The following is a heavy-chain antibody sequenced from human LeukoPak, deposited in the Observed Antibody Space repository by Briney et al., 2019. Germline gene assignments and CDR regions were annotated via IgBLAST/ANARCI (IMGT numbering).Heavy chain of an antibody. CDR1: GFTFSSYG. J-gene: IGHJ4*02. Sequence: GGSLRLSCVASGFTFSSYGMSWVRQSLGKRLEWVSYVSSTSSTIYYADSVKGRFTISRDNARNSLYLQMNSLRDEDTAVYYCARPTSGFYKFWGQGTLVTVSS. CDR3: ARPTSGFYKF. CDR2: VSSTSSTI. V-gene: IGHV3-48*02. D-gene: IGHD3-10*01.